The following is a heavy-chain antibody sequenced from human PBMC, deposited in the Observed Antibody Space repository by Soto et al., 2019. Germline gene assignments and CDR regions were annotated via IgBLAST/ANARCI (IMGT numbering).Heavy chain of an antibody. CDR2: TYYRSKLYN. CDR1: VDCVSSDSSS. D-gene: IGHD5-18*01. Sequence: SQTLSLTSAISVDCVSSDSSSWNCIRQSPSRFLEWLGRTYYRSKLYNDYAVSVKSRITINPDTSKSQFSLQLNSVTPEDTAVYYWARGLWCGYSYGGSLDSWGQGTLVTVSS. V-gene: IGHV6-1*01. CDR3: ARGLWCGYSYGGSLDS. J-gene: IGHJ4*02.